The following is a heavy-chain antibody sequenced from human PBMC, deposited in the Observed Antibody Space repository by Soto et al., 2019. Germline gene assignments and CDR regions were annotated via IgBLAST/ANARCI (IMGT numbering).Heavy chain of an antibody. V-gene: IGHV3-30*03. D-gene: IGHD2-21*01. CDR1: GFSFSNHA. CDR2: ISSDGNNK. Sequence: QVQLVESGGGVVQPGRSLRLSCAASGFSFSNHAMHWVRQAPGKGLEWMSVISSDGNNKHYADSLKGRFTISRDNSRNTLYLEEDSLGPEDTAVYYCERENAYADFDYWGQGTLVTVSS. CDR3: ERENAYADFDY. J-gene: IGHJ4*02.